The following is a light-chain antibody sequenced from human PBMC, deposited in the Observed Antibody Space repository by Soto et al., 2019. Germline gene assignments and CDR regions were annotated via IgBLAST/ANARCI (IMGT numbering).Light chain of an antibody. J-gene: IGKJ1*01. Sequence: EIVLTQSPATLSLSTGGSATLASRASQSVSSYLALYQQKPGQAPRRLAYGASSRATGIPDRFSGSGSGTDFTLTSSRLEPEDFAVYYCQQYGSSHWTFGQGTKVDIK. CDR2: GAS. CDR1: QSVSSY. V-gene: IGKV3-20*01. CDR3: QQYGSSHWT.